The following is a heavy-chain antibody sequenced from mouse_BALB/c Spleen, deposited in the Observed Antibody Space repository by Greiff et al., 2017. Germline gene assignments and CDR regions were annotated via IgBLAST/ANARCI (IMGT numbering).Heavy chain of an antibody. CDR3: ARVRYGNDY. D-gene: IGHD2-10*02. J-gene: IGHJ2*01. CDR2: IRIKANGYTT. V-gene: IGHV7-3*02. CDR1: GFTFTDYY. Sequence: DVKLQESGGGLVQPGGSLRLSCATSGFTFTDYYMSWVRQPPGKALEWLGFIRIKANGYTTEYSASVKGRFTISRDNSQSILYLQMNTLRAEDSATYYCARVRYGNDYWGQGTTLTVSS.